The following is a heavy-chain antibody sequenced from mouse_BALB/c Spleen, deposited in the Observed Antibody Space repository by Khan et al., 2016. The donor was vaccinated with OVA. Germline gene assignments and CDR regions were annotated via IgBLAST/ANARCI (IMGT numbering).Heavy chain of an antibody. V-gene: IGHV14-3*02. Sequence: VQLQQSGAELVKPGASVKLSCTASGFNIKDTYMHWVKQRPEQGLEWIGRIDPANGNTKYDPKFQGKATITADTSSNTAYLQLSSLTSEDTAVYYCARGVRRVYFDYWDQGTTLTVSS. CDR2: IDPANGNT. CDR1: GFNIKDTY. J-gene: IGHJ2*01. D-gene: IGHD2-14*01. CDR3: ARGVRRVYFDY.